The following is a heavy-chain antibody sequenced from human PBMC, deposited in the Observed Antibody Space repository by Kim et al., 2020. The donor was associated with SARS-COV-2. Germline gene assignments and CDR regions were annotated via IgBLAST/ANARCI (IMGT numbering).Heavy chain of an antibody. CDR3: TTDHVTMVRGVIIKLDY. J-gene: IGHJ4*02. D-gene: IGHD3-10*01. Sequence: VKGRLTSSRDDSKNTLYLQMNSLKTEDTAVYYCTTDHVTMVRGVIIKLDYWGQGTLVTVSS. V-gene: IGHV3-15*01.